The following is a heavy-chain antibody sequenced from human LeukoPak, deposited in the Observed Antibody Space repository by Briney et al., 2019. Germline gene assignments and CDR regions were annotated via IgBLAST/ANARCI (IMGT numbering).Heavy chain of an antibody. Sequence: GGSLRLSCAASGFTFSNYGMSWVRQAPGKGLEWVSSISESGDTTDYADSVKGRFTISRDNSKNTLYLQMNSLRDEDTAVYYCARQWLVNGWGQGTRVTVSS. CDR2: ISESGDTT. V-gene: IGHV3-23*01. CDR1: GFTFSNYG. D-gene: IGHD6-19*01. J-gene: IGHJ4*02. CDR3: ARQWLVNG.